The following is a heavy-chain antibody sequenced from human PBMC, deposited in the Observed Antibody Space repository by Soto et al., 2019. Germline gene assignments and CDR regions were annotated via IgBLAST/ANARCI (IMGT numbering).Heavy chain of an antibody. J-gene: IGHJ6*02. V-gene: IGHV3-9*01. CDR2: ISSDGDTI. CDR1: GFTFHEYA. Sequence: EVQLIDSGGGWVQPGTSLRVSCAASGFTFHEYAMHWVRQAPGKGLEWVSGISSDGDTIAYADSVQGRFTVFRDNAKNSPYLQMNSLRAEDTALYYCTKGGYDLIYYFGMDVWGQGTTVTVSS. D-gene: IGHD5-12*01. CDR3: TKGGYDLIYYFGMDV.